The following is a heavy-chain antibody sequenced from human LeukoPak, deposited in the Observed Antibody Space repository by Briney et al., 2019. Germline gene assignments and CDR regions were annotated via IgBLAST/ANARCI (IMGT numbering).Heavy chain of an antibody. CDR2: IIPIFGTA. Sequence: GASVKVSCKASGGTFSSYAISWVRQAPGQGLEWMGGIIPIFGTANYAQKFQGRVTITADESTSTAYMELSSLRSEDTAVYYCARAGSSWSQGFDYWGQGTLVTVSS. CDR3: ARAGSSWSQGFDY. D-gene: IGHD6-13*01. V-gene: IGHV1-69*13. CDR1: GGTFSSYA. J-gene: IGHJ4*02.